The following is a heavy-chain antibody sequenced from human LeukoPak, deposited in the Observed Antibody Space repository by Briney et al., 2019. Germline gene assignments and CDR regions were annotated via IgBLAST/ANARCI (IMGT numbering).Heavy chain of an antibody. Sequence: PGGSLRLSCAASGFTISDYYMSWIRQAPGKGLELVSYISSSGSTIYYADSVKGRFTISRDNAKNSLYLQMNRLRAEDTAVYYCARDRGYCSSTSCYSDYWGQGTLVTVSS. D-gene: IGHD2-2*02. CDR2: ISSSGSTI. CDR3: ARDRGYCSSTSCYSDY. V-gene: IGHV3-11*04. CDR1: GFTISDYY. J-gene: IGHJ4*02.